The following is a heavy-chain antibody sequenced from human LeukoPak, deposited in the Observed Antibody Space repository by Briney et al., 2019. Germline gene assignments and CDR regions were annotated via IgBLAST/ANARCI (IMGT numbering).Heavy chain of an antibody. Sequence: GGSLRLYCAASGFTFSSYAMSWDRQAPGKGLEWVSAVSDSGGSTYYADSVKGRFTISRDNSKNTLYLQMNSLRAEDTAVYYCAKGQYYTFWSGYPGDYWGQGTLVTVSS. J-gene: IGHJ4*02. CDR3: AKGQYYTFWSGYPGDY. D-gene: IGHD3-3*01. CDR1: GFTFSSYA. CDR2: VSDSGGST. V-gene: IGHV3-23*01.